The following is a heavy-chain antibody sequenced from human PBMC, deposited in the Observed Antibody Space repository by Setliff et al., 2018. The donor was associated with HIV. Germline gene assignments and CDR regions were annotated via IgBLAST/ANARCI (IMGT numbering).Heavy chain of an antibody. CDR1: GGSFSGYY. CDR3: ARLSSYRSSSYYFDY. V-gene: IGHV4-59*04. Sequence: PSETLSLTCAVYGGSFSGYYWSWIRQPPGKGLEWIGSIYYSGSTYQNPSLKSRVTMSVDTSKNQFSLKLNSVTAADTAVYHCARLSSYRSSSYYFDYWGQGALVTVSS. CDR2: IYYSGST. J-gene: IGHJ4*02. D-gene: IGHD6-6*01.